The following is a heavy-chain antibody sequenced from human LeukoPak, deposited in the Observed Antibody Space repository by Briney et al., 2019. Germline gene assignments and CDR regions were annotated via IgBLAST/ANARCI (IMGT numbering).Heavy chain of an antibody. D-gene: IGHD3-22*01. J-gene: IGHJ4*02. CDR1: GFTFSSYG. CDR2: IWYDGSNK. V-gene: IGHV3-33*01. Sequence: GGSLRLSCAASGFTFSSYGMHWVRQAPGKGLEWVAVIWYDGSNKYYADSVKGRFTISRDNSKNTLYLQMNSLRAEDTAVYYCARDYLYYDSSGYYSYYFDYWGQGTPVTVSS. CDR3: ARDYLYYDSSGYYSYYFDY.